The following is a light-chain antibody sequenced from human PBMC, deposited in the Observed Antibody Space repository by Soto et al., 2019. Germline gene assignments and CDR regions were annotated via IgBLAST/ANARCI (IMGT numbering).Light chain of an antibody. V-gene: IGLV2-8*01. CDR1: SSDIGGYNF. Sequence: QSALTQPPSASGSPGQSVTIYCTGTSSDIGGYNFVSWYQQHPGKAPKLMIYDVTKRPSGVPDRFSGSKSGNTASLTVSGLQAEDEADYYCASYAGVNNLLFGGGTKVTVL. J-gene: IGLJ2*01. CDR2: DVT. CDR3: ASYAGVNNLL.